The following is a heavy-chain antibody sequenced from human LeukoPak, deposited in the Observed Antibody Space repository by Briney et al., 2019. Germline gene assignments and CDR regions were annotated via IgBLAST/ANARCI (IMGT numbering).Heavy chain of an antibody. J-gene: IGHJ3*02. CDR1: GGTFSIYA. D-gene: IGHD1-26*01. Sequence: SVNVSCKASGGTFSIYAVSWVCPAPGQGLEWMGRIIPIFGTANYAQKFQGRVTMTADESTSTAYMELSSLRSEDTAVYYCARNSGSYYVGDACDIWGQGTMVTVSS. CDR3: ARNSGSYYVGDACDI. CDR2: IIPIFGTA. V-gene: IGHV1-69*01.